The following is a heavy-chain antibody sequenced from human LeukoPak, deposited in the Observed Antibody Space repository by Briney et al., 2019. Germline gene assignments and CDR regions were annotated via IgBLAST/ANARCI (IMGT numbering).Heavy chain of an antibody. CDR3: ARVYYSSSYDYWYFDL. J-gene: IGHJ2*01. V-gene: IGHV4-61*05. Sequence: SETLSLTCTVSGGSISTSSYYWGWIRQPPGKGLEWIGYIYYSGSTNYNPSLKSRVTISVDTSKNQFSLKLSSVTAADTAVYYCARVYYSSSYDYWYFDLWGRGTLVTVSS. D-gene: IGHD6-13*01. CDR1: GGSISTSSYY. CDR2: IYYSGST.